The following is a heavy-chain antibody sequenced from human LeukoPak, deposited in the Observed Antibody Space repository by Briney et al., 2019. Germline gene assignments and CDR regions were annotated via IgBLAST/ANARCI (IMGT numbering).Heavy chain of an antibody. CDR3: AKSSGGGGHDS. CDR2: VYHSGT. Sequence: SETLSLTCTVSGYSIGSGHYWAWIRQPPGKRLEWIGCVYHSGTYYKSSLTSRVTTSMDTSKNQFSLKLTSVTAADSAFYYCAKSSGGGGHDSWGQGTLVTVSS. D-gene: IGHD6-25*01. V-gene: IGHV4-38-2*02. J-gene: IGHJ5*01. CDR1: GYSIGSGHY.